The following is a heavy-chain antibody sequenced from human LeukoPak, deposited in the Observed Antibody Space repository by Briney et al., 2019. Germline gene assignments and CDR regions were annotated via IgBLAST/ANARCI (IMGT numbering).Heavy chain of an antibody. V-gene: IGHV5-51*01. CDR2: IYPGDSDT. CDR1: RYSFTSYW. J-gene: IGHJ4*02. Sequence: GESLKISCKGSRYSFTSYWIGWVRQMPGKGLEWMGIIYPGDSDTRYSPSFQGQVTISADKSISTAYLQWSSLKASDTAMYYCASPGYSSTWYVGYWGQGTLVTVSS. D-gene: IGHD6-13*01. CDR3: ASPGYSSTWYVGY.